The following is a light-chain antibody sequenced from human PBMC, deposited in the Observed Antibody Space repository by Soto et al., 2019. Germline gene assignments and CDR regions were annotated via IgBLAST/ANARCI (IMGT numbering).Light chain of an antibody. V-gene: IGKV2-28*01. CDR3: MQALQTPWT. CDR1: QSLLHRNGYNY. J-gene: IGKJ1*01. Sequence: DIVMTQSPLSLPVTPGESASISCRSSQSLLHRNGYNYLDWYLQKPGQSPQVLIYLGSNRASGVPDRFSGSGSGTDFTLKISRVEAEDVGVYYCMQALQTPWTFGQGPKVEIK. CDR2: LGS.